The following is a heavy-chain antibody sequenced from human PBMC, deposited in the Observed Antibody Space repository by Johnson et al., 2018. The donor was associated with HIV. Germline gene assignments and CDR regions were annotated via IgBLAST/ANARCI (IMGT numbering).Heavy chain of an antibody. V-gene: IGHV3-30*03. Sequence: QVQLVESGGGVVQPGRSLRLSCAASGFTFSSYGMHWVRQVPGTGLEWVAVISYDGSNQYYADSVQGRFTISRDNAKNSLYLQMNNLRGEDTAVYYCVRAVTTASGDAFDIWGQGTMVTVSS. D-gene: IGHD4-17*01. CDR3: VRAVTTASGDAFDI. CDR2: ISYDGSNQ. J-gene: IGHJ3*02. CDR1: GFTFSSYG.